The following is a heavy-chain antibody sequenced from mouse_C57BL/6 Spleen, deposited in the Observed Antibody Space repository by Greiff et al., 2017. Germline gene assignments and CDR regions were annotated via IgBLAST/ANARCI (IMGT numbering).Heavy chain of an antibody. J-gene: IGHJ3*01. V-gene: IGHV1-42*01. CDR3: ARSPAQAAWFAY. D-gene: IGHD3-2*02. Sequence: EVQLQQSGPELVKPGASVKISCKASGYSFTGYYMNWVKQSPEKSLEWIGEINPSTGGTTYNQKFKAKATVTVDKSSSTAYMQLKSLTSEDSAVYYCARSPAQAAWFAYWGQGTLVTVSA. CDR1: GYSFTGYY. CDR2: INPSTGGT.